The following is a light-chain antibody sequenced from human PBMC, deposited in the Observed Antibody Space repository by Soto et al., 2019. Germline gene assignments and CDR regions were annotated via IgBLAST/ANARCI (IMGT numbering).Light chain of an antibody. CDR2: DVT. CDR3: SSYAGSAWV. CDR1: SGDIGDYDF. Sequence: QSALTQPRSVSGSPGQSVTISCTGTSGDIGDYDFVSWYEQHPGKAPKLMIYDVTKRPSGVPDRFSGSKSGTTASLTVSGLQAEDEADYYCSSYAGSAWVFGGGTKVTVL. V-gene: IGLV2-11*01. J-gene: IGLJ3*02.